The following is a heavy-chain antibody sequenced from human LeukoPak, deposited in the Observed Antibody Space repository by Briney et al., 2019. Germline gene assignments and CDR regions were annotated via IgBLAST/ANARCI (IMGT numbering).Heavy chain of an antibody. V-gene: IGHV4-59*11. CDR2: ISNSGST. Sequence: SETLSLTCTVSGGAITSHYWTWIRQSPVKGLEWIGDISNSGSTSYNPSLKSRVTVSIDTSKNQFSLKLSSVTAADTAVYYRGRDALVGYFSYYYMDVWGKGTTVTVSS. CDR1: GGAITSHY. J-gene: IGHJ6*03. D-gene: IGHD2-15*01. CDR3: GRDALVGYFSYYYMDV.